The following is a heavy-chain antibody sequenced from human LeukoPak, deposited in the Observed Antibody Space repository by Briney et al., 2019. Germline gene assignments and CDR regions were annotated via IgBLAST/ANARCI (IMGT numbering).Heavy chain of an antibody. D-gene: IGHD2-15*01. CDR1: GFSLSTSGEA. CDR2: IYWDDDK. V-gene: IGHV2-5*02. Sequence: SGPTLVYPTQTLTLTCSFSGFSLSTSGEAVGWIRQPPGEALEWLALIYWDDDKRYSLSLKSRLTVTKDTSKNQVVLTMTNMDPLDTATYFCAHSPPVAVVPATRYYFDSWGQGTLVTVSS. J-gene: IGHJ4*02. CDR3: AHSPPVAVVPATRYYFDS.